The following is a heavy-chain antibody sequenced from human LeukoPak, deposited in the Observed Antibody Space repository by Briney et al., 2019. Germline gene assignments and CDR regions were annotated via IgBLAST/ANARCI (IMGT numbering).Heavy chain of an antibody. CDR1: GFTFSSYA. V-gene: IGHV3-23*01. CDR2: ISGSGGTI. J-gene: IGHJ4*02. Sequence: PGGSLRLSCAASGFTFSSYAMSWVRQAPGKGLEWVSAISGSGGTIYYADSVKGRFTISRDNSKNTLYLQMNSLRAEDTAVYYCARVGFNLWGIAAAGTDYWGQGTLVTVSS. CDR3: ARVGFNLWGIAAAGTDY. D-gene: IGHD6-13*01.